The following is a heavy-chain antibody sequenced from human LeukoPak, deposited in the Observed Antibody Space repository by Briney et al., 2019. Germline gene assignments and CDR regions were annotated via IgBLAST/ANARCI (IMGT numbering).Heavy chain of an antibody. CDR1: GGSFSGYY. J-gene: IGHJ4*02. D-gene: IGHD6-13*01. V-gene: IGHV4-34*01. Sequence: SETLSLTCAVYGGSFSGYYWSWIRQPPGKGLEWIGEINHSGSTNYNPSLKSRVTISVDTSKNQFSLKLSSVTAADTAVYYCVRRVYFDYWGQGTLVTVSS. CDR2: INHSGST. CDR3: VRRVYFDY.